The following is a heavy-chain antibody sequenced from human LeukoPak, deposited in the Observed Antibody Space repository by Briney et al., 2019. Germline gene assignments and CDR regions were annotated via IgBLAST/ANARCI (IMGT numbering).Heavy chain of an antibody. CDR3: ARLARYYDSSGYLGY. CDR2: TNPNSGGT. V-gene: IGHV1-2*06. J-gene: IGHJ4*02. CDR1: GYTFTGYY. Sequence: ASVKVSCKASGYTFTGYYMHWVRQAPGQGLEWMGRTNPNSGGTNYAQKFQGRVTMTRDTSISTAYMELSRLRSDDTAVYYCARLARYYDSSGYLGYWGQGTLVTASS. D-gene: IGHD3-22*01.